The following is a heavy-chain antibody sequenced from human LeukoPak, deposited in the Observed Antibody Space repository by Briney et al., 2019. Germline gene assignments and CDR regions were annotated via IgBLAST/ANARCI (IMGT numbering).Heavy chain of an antibody. CDR3: ARTREQWQVLDY. CDR2: ISHEGSFQ. CDR1: GFTFNNYA. D-gene: IGHD6-19*01. J-gene: IGHJ4*02. Sequence: PGGSLRLSCAASGFTFNNYAMTWVRQAPGKGLEWVAVISHEGSFQSYADSVRGRFTISRDNSKNMVFLQMNSLSAEDTAVYYCARTREQWQVLDYWGQGTLVTVSS. V-gene: IGHV3-30*03.